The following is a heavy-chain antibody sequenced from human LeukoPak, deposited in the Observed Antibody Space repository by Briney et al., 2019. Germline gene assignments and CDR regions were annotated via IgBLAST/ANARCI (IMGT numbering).Heavy chain of an antibody. Sequence: PGGSLRLSCAASGFTFSNAWMSWVRQAPGKGLEWVGRIKSKTDGGTTDYAAPVKGRFTISRDDSKNTLYLQMNSLKTEDTAVYYCTTELRFLEWLSMVDYWGQGTLVTVSS. D-gene: IGHD3-3*01. CDR2: IKSKTDGGTT. V-gene: IGHV3-15*01. CDR3: TTELRFLEWLSMVDY. CDR1: GFTFSNAW. J-gene: IGHJ4*02.